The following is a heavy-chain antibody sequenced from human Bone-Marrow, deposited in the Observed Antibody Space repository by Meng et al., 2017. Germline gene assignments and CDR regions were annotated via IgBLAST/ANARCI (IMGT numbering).Heavy chain of an antibody. Sequence: SETLSLTCAVYGGSFSGYYWSWIRQPPGKGLEWIGEINHSGSTNYNPSLKSRVTISVDTSKNQFSLKLRTVTAADTAVYYCARVVSRWILRRAGFDYWGQGTLVTVSS. CDR1: GGSFSGYY. CDR2: INHSGST. J-gene: IGHJ4*02. V-gene: IGHV4-34*01. D-gene: IGHD3-22*01. CDR3: ARVVSRWILRRAGFDY.